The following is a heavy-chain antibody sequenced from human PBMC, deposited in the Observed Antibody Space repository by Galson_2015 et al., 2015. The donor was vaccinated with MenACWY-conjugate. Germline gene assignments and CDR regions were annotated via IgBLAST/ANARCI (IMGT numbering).Heavy chain of an antibody. D-gene: IGHD1-26*01. V-gene: IGHV3-74*01. CDR3: ARLGGNYRTTSHFDY. Sequence: SLRLSCAASGFTFSSFAVHWVRQAPGKGLVWVSRINSDGRSTSYADSVKGRFTISRDNAKNTLYLQMNSLRAEDTAVYYCARLGGNYRTTSHFDYWGQGTLVTVSS. J-gene: IGHJ4*02. CDR1: GFTFSSFA. CDR2: INSDGRST.